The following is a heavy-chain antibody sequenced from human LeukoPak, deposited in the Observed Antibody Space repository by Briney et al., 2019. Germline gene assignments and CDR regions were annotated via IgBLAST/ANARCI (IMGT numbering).Heavy chain of an antibody. V-gene: IGHV3-23*01. J-gene: IGHJ6*04. CDR2: ISGSGGST. CDR1: EFTFRNYA. CDR3: ARDGPHYYGSGSYNNPNYGMDV. D-gene: IGHD3-10*01. Sequence: PGGSLRLSCAASEFTFRNYAMNWVRQAPGKGLEWVSGISGSGGSTNYADSVKGRLTISRDNSQNTLYLQINSLRAEDTAVYYCARDGPHYYGSGSYNNPNYGMDVWGKGTTVTVSS.